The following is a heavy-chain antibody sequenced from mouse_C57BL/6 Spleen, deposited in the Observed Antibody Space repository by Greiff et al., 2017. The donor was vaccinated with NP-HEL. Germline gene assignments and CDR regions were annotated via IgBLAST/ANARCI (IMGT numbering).Heavy chain of an antibody. V-gene: IGHV1-9*01. D-gene: IGHD2-4*01. CDR1: GYTFTGYW. CDR2: ILPGSGST. CDR3: ARERVYDYDGGFAY. J-gene: IGHJ3*01. Sequence: VKLMESGAELMKPGASVKLSCKATGYTFTGYWIEWVKQRPGHGLEWIGEILPGSGSTNYNEKFKGKATFTADTSSNTAYMQLSSLTTEDSAIYYCARERVYDYDGGFAYWGQGTLVTVSA.